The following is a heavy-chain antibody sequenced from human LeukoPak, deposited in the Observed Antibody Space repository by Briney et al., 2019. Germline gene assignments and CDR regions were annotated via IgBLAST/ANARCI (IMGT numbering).Heavy chain of an antibody. Sequence: GGSLRLSCAASGFTFSSSEMTWVRQAPGKGLEYISYISSSADDIYYADSVKGRFTISRDDAKNSLFLQMTSLRAEDTAVYYSGRARLAVIDEHYIDYWGQGTLVTVSS. V-gene: IGHV3-48*03. CDR3: GRARLAVIDEHYIDY. D-gene: IGHD3-9*01. CDR1: GFTFSSSE. J-gene: IGHJ4*02. CDR2: ISSSADDI.